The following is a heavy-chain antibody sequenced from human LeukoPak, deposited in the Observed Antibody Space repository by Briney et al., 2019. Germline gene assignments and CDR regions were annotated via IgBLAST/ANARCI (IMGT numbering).Heavy chain of an antibody. V-gene: IGHV3-30*04. CDR3: ARDSANDEVPSHFDY. Sequence: PGRSLRLSCAASGFTFSSYAMHWVRQAPGKGLEWVAVISYDGSNKYYADSVKGRSTISRDNSKNTLYLQMNSLRAEDTAVYYCARDSANDEVPSHFDYWGQGTLVTVSS. CDR2: ISYDGSNK. CDR1: GFTFSSYA. J-gene: IGHJ4*02. D-gene: IGHD1-1*01.